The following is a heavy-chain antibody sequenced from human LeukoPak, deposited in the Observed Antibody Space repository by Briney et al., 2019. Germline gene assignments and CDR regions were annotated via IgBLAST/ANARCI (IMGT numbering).Heavy chain of an antibody. CDR2: ITVGGNT. CDR1: GFTFSSYD. CDR3: AKSNGYGLVDI. V-gene: IGHV3-23*01. J-gene: IGHJ3*02. D-gene: IGHD3-10*01. Sequence: GGSLRLSCAASGFTFSSYDMSWVRQAPGKGLEWVSGITVGGNTFYSDSVRGRFTIPRDNSKNTLYLDMTGLRAGDTAVYFCAKSNGYGLVDIWGQGTMVTVSS.